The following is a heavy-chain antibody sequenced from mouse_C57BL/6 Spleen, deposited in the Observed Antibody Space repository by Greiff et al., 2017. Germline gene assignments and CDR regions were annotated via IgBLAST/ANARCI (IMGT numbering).Heavy chain of an antibody. CDR1: GFNIKDDY. Sequence: VQLQQSGAELVRPGASVKLSCTASGFNIKDDYMHWVKQRPEQGLEWIGWIDPENGDTEYASKFQGKATITADTSSNTAYRQLSSLTSEDTAVYYCTTGYDYVPWFAYWGQGTLVTVSA. CDR2: IDPENGDT. V-gene: IGHV14-4*01. D-gene: IGHD2-4*01. J-gene: IGHJ3*01. CDR3: TTGYDYVPWFAY.